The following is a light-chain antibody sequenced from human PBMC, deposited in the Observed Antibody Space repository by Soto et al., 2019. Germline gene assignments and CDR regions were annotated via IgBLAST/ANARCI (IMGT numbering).Light chain of an antibody. Sequence: ESVLTQSPGTLSLSPGERATLSCRASPSVSGSTLAWYQQKPGQAPRLVVYGASSRATGIPDRFSGSGSGTDFTLTISRLEPEDCAVYYCHEYGSSPWTFGQGTKVDI. CDR1: PSVSGST. V-gene: IGKV3-20*01. CDR2: GAS. J-gene: IGKJ1*01. CDR3: HEYGSSPWT.